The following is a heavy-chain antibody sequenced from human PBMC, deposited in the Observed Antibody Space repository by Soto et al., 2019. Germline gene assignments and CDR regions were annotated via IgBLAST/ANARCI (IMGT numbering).Heavy chain of an antibody. V-gene: IGHV2-5*02. D-gene: IGHD2-21*02. CDR1: GFSLSTGGVG. J-gene: IGHJ6*02. CDR3: THSRCGGDCLQSYSSHYYYGMDV. CDR2: IYWDDDK. Sequence: QITLMESGPTLVKPTQTLTLTCTFSGFSLSTGGVGVGWIRQPPGKALEWLALIYWDDDKRYSPSLRSRLTITKDPPKNQVVLTLTNMDPVDTATYSCTHSRCGGDCLQSYSSHYYYGMDVWGQGTTVTVSS.